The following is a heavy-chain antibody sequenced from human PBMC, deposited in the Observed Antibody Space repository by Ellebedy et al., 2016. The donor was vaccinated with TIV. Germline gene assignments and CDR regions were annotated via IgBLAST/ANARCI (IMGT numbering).Heavy chain of an antibody. CDR3: AKGRKLIRSSSLDY. CDR2: ITTSGGGT. J-gene: IGHJ4*02. CDR1: GFTFSSYA. Sequence: GESLKISCAASGFTFSSYAMSWVRQAPGKGLEWVSTITTSGGGTYYADSVKGRFTISRDNSKNMLFLQMNSLRAEDTALYYCAKGRKLIRSSSLDYWGQGTLVTVSS. V-gene: IGHV3-23*01. D-gene: IGHD3-22*01.